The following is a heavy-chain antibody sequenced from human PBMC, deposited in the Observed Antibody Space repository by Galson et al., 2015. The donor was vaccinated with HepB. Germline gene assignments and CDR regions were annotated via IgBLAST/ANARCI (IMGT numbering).Heavy chain of an antibody. CDR1: GGTFSSYA. D-gene: IGHD6-19*01. Sequence: SVKVSCKASGGTFSSYAISWVRQAPGQGLEWMGGIIPIFGIANYAQKFQGRVTITADESTSTAYMELSSLRSEDTAVYYCARDPRVESAVAGTVSDYWGQGTLVTVSS. CDR3: ARDPRVESAVAGTVSDY. V-gene: IGHV1-69*13. J-gene: IGHJ4*02. CDR2: IIPIFGIA.